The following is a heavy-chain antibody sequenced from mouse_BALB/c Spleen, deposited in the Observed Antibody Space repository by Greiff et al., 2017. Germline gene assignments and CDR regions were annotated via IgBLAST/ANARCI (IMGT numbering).Heavy chain of an antibody. J-gene: IGHJ3*01. D-gene: IGHD2-5*01. CDR1: GFAFSRYW. CDR3: ARRGYSNPGWFAY. Sequence: EVKLMESGGGLVQPGGSLKLSCAASGFAFSRYWMRWVRQAPGKGLEWIGEINPDSSTINYTPSLKDKFIISRDNAKNTLYLQMSKVRSEDTALYYCARRGYSNPGWFAYWGQGTLVTVSA. CDR2: INPDSSTI. V-gene: IGHV4-1*02.